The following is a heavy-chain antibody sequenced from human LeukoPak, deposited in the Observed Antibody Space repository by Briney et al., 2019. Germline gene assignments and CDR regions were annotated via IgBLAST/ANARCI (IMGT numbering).Heavy chain of an antibody. CDR1: GFTFNNAW. Sequence: GGSLRLSCAASGFTFNNAWMSWVRQAPGKGLGWVSYISSSGSIIYYASSVKGRFTISRDNAKNSLYLQMNSLRAEDTAVYYCVRGSPYNWFDPWGQGTLVTVSS. V-gene: IGHV3-48*03. CDR3: VRGSPYNWFDP. CDR2: ISSSGSII. J-gene: IGHJ5*02.